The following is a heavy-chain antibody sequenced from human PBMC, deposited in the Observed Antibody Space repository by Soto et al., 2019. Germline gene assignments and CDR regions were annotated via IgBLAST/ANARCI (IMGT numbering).Heavy chain of an antibody. V-gene: IGHV1-69*13. D-gene: IGHD3-22*01. CDR3: AEGGGGYDC. CDR1: GGTFSSFA. J-gene: IGHJ4*02. Sequence: ASVKVSCKASGGTFSSFAINWVRQAPGQGPEWMGGITPMFGTPNCAQKFLGRVTITADESTSTAYMELRSLRSDDTAVYYCAEGGGGYDCWGQGTLVPFSS. CDR2: ITPMFGTP.